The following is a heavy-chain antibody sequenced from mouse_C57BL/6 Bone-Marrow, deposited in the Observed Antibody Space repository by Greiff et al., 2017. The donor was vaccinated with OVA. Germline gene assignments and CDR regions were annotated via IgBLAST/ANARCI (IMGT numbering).Heavy chain of an antibody. V-gene: IGHV1-42*01. D-gene: IGHD2-14*01. CDR1: GYSFTGYY. CDR3: ARCRFFYWYFDV. Sequence: VQLQQSGPELVKPGASVKISCKASGYSFTGYYMNWVKQSPEKSLEWIGEINPSTGGTTYNQKFKAKATLTVDKSSSTAYMQLKRLTSEDSAVYYCARCRFFYWYFDVWGTGTTVTVSS. CDR2: INPSTGGT. J-gene: IGHJ1*03.